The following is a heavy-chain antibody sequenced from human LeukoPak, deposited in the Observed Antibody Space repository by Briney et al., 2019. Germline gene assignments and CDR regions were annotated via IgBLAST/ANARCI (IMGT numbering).Heavy chain of an antibody. CDR3: ARVTTTYYFDY. D-gene: IGHD4-11*01. V-gene: IGHV3-30-3*01. CDR2: ISYDGSNK. Sequence: PGGSLRLSCAASGFTFSSYAMSWVRQAPGKGLEWVAVISYDGSNKYYADSVKGRFTISRDNSKNTLYLQMNSLRAEDTAVYYCARVTTTYYFDYWGQGTLVTVSS. J-gene: IGHJ4*02. CDR1: GFTFSSYA.